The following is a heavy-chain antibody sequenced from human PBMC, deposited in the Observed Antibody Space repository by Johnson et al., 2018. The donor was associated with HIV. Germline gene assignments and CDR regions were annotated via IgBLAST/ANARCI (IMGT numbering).Heavy chain of an antibody. J-gene: IGHJ3*02. Sequence: EVQLVESGGGLVQPGGSLRLSCAASGFTVISNYMSWVRQAPGKGLEWVSVIYRGGSTYYTASVKGRFTISRDNSKNTLYLQMNSLRAEDTAVYYCARDRSPYYGDYKSAFDIWGQGTMVTVSS. V-gene: IGHV3-66*01. CDR1: GFTVISNY. CDR3: ARDRSPYYGDYKSAFDI. D-gene: IGHD4-17*01. CDR2: IYRGGST.